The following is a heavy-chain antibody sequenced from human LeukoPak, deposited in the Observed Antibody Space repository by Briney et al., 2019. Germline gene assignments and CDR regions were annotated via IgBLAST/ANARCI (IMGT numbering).Heavy chain of an antibody. D-gene: IGHD3-16*01. Sequence: PGGSLRLSCAASGFTVSGTHMSRVRQAPGKGLEWVSAMYTGGTTYYADSVKGRFTISRDNSRNTLFLHMSSLRADDTAVYYCAKDEATSGGGLASWGQGTLVTVSS. V-gene: IGHV3-53*01. J-gene: IGHJ4*02. CDR1: GFTVSGTH. CDR3: AKDEATSGGGLAS. CDR2: MYTGGTT.